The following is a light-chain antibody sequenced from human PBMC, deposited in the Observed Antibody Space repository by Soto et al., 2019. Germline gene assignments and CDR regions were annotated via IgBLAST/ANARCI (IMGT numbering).Light chain of an antibody. V-gene: IGLV2-14*01. J-gene: IGLJ1*01. Sequence: QSVLTQPASVSGSPGQSVTISCTGPRSDIGDSNFISWYQHSPGKAPRLLIYEVNNRPSGVSRRFSGSKAGNTASLTISGLLDDDEAAYFCASFRSGTSLVFGSGTAVTVL. CDR3: ASFRSGTSLV. CDR2: EVN. CDR1: RSDIGDSNF.